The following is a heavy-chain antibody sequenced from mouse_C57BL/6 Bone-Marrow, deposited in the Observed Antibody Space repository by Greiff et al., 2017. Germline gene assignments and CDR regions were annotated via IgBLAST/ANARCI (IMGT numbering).Heavy chain of an antibody. J-gene: IGHJ2*01. CDR1: GYTFTSYW. CDR3: AYDFLFDY. Sequence: VQLQQPGAELVRPGTSVKLSCKASGYTFTSYWMHWVKQRPGQGLEWIGVIDPSDSYTNYNQKFKGKATLTVDTSSSTAYMPLSSLTSEDSAVYYCAYDFLFDYWGQGTTLTVSS. V-gene: IGHV1-59*01. D-gene: IGHD2-12*01. CDR2: IDPSDSYT.